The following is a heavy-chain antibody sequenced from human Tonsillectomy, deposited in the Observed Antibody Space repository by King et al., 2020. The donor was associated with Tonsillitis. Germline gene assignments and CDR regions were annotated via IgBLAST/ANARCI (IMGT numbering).Heavy chain of an antibody. V-gene: IGHV3-23*04. CDR2: ISGSGGNT. CDR1: GFTFSSYA. J-gene: IGHJ4*02. D-gene: IGHD3-10*01. CDR3: AKGTLWFGEHPLPLDY. Sequence: DVQLVESGGGLVQPGGSLRLSCAASGFTFSSYAMSWVRQAPGKGLEWVSTISGSGGNTYYADSVKGRFTISRDNSKNTLYLQMNSLRAEDTAVYYCAKGTLWFGEHPLPLDYWGQGTLVTVSS.